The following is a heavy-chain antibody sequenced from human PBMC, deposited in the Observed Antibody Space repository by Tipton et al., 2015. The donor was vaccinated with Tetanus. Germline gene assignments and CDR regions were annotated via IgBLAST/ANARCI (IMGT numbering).Heavy chain of an antibody. V-gene: IGHV3-53*01. CDR1: GLTVSSNY. Sequence: SLRLSCAASGLTVSSNYMSWVRQAPGKGLEWVSVIYSGGSTYYADSVKGRFTISRDNSKNTLYLQMNSPRAEDTAVYYCARGDMVRGVIWFDPWGQGTLVTVSS. J-gene: IGHJ5*02. CDR2: IYSGGST. D-gene: IGHD3-10*01. CDR3: ARGDMVRGVIWFDP.